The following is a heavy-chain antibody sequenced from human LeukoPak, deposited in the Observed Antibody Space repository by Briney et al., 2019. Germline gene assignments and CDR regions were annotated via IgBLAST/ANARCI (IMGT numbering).Heavy chain of an antibody. V-gene: IGHV4-59*08. J-gene: IGHJ4*02. CDR1: GRSISCYY. CDR2: IYYSGST. Sequence: SETLSLTCTVSGRSISCYYWSWIRQPPGKGLEWIGYIYYSGSTNYNPSLKSRVTISVDTSKNQFSLKLSSVTAADTAVYYCARLSPEGYYFDYWGQGTLVTVSS. CDR3: ARLSPEGYYFDY.